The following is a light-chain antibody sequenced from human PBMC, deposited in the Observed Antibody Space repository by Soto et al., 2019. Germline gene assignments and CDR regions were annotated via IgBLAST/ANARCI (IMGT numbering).Light chain of an antibody. J-gene: IGKJ5*01. CDR2: SAS. Sequence: DIQMTQSPSSLSASVGDSVTLTCRASQGISNYLAWYQQKPGKVPKLLIYSASTWPSGVPYRFSGSASGTDFTLTISSLQPEDVAPYYCQKYDNVPITFGQGTRLELK. V-gene: IGKV1-27*01. CDR3: QKYDNVPIT. CDR1: QGISNY.